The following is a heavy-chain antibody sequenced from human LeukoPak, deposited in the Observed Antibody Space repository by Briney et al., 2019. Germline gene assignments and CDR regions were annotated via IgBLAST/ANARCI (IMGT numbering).Heavy chain of an antibody. CDR1: GGSISSSSYY. V-gene: IGHV4-39*07. D-gene: IGHD3-9*01. CDR2: MYYSGTT. Sequence: SETLSLTCTVSGGSISSSSYYWGWIRQPPGKGREWIASMYYSGTTYYNSSLKSRVTISVDTSNNQFSLKLSSVTAADTAVYYCARGVLRYFDWLLFYFDYWGQGTLVTVSS. CDR3: ARGVLRYFDWLLFYFDY. J-gene: IGHJ4*02.